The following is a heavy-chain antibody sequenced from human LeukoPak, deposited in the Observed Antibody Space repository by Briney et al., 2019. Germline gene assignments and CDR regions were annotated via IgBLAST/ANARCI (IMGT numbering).Heavy chain of an antibody. Sequence: ASVKVSCKASGYTFTGYYMHWVRQAPGQGLEWMGRINPNSGGTNYAQKFQGRVTMTRDTSISTAYMELSRLRSDDTAVDYCARGSNPPTYDFWSGYYYYYYMDVWGKGTTVTVSS. CDR2: INPNSGGT. V-gene: IGHV1-2*06. D-gene: IGHD3-3*01. CDR1: GYTFTGYY. CDR3: ARGSNPPTYDFWSGYYYYYYMDV. J-gene: IGHJ6*03.